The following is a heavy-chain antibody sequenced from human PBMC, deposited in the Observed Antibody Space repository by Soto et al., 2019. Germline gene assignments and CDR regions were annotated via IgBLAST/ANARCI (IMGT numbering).Heavy chain of an antibody. CDR3: SIGSWSAETFDV. Sequence: QVHLVQSGAEVKKPGSSVKVSCKAAGGTFSTYTLTWVRQAPGQGLEWMGRIIPMLTVRNYAQKFQGRVTLTADKSTSTAFMALTSLRSADTAVYYCSIGSWSAETFDVWGQGTMVTVSS. CDR2: IIPMLTVR. D-gene: IGHD2-2*01. CDR1: GGTFSTYT. V-gene: IGHV1-69*02. J-gene: IGHJ3*01.